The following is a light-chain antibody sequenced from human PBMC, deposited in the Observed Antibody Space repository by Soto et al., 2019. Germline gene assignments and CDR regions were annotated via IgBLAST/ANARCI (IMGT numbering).Light chain of an antibody. V-gene: IGKV3-20*01. J-gene: IGKJ2*01. CDR2: GAS. Sequence: EIVLTQSPGTLSLSPGERATLSCRASQSVSSSSLACYQQKPGQAPRLLVYGASSMATGIPDRCSGSGSGTDFTLTISRLEPEDFAVYYCQQYGGSPLVTFGQGTKLEIK. CDR1: QSVSSSS. CDR3: QQYGGSPLVT.